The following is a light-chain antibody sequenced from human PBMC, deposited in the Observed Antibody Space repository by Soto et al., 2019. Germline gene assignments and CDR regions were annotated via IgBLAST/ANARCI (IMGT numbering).Light chain of an antibody. CDR2: SAS. Sequence: DIQMTQFPSSVSASVGDRVTLTCRASQGTGKWLAWYQQKPGKAPELLIYSASTLQSGVPSRFGGSGSGTDFTLTISSLQPEDFATYFCQQCDSFTHTFGGGTKV. J-gene: IGKJ4*01. CDR3: QQCDSFTHT. V-gene: IGKV1D-12*01. CDR1: QGTGKW.